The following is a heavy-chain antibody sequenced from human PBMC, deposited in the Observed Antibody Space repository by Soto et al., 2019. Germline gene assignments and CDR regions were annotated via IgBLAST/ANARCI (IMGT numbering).Heavy chain of an antibody. J-gene: IGHJ3*02. V-gene: IGHV2-5*01. CDR3: AHRRSLRNSSSSSIRGAFDI. CDR1: GFSLSTSGVG. D-gene: IGHD6-6*01. CDR2: IYWNDDK. Sequence: GSGPTLVNPTQTLTLTCTFSGFSLSTSGVGVGWIRQPPGKALEWLALIYWNDDKRYSPSLKSRLTITKDTSKNQVVLTMTNMDPVDTATYYCAHRRSLRNSSSSSIRGAFDIWGQGTMVTVSS.